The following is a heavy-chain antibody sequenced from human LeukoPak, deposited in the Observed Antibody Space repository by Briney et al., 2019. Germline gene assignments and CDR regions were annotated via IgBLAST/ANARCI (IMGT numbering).Heavy chain of an antibody. CDR3: ARVDGSPDY. J-gene: IGHJ4*02. CDR2: IVPIFGTA. CDR1: GGTFSSYA. Sequence: ASVKVSCKASGGTFSSYALSWVRQAPGQGLEWMGGIVPIFGTANYAQKFQGRVTITADESTTTAYMELSSLRSEDTAVYYCARVDGSPDYWGQGTLVTVSS. V-gene: IGHV1-69*13. D-gene: IGHD2-15*01.